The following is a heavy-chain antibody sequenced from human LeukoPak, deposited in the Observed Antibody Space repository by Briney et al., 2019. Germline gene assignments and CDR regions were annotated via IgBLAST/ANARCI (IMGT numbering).Heavy chain of an antibody. Sequence: ASVKVSCEVSGYTLTELSMHWVRQAPGKGLEWMGGFDPEDGETIYAQKFQGRVTMTEDTSTDTAYMELSSLRSEDTAVYYCATDLITVVRGVIIEGFDPWGQGTLVTVSS. J-gene: IGHJ5*02. CDR2: FDPEDGET. CDR1: GYTLTELS. CDR3: ATDLITVVRGVIIEGFDP. D-gene: IGHD3-10*01. V-gene: IGHV1-24*01.